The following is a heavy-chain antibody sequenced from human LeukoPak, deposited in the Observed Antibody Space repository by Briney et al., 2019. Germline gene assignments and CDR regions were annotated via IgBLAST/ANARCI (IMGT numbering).Heavy chain of an antibody. Sequence: SETLSLTCTVSGGSISGYYWSWIRQPAGQGLEWIGRIYTSGTTDYNPSLKSRVIISIDTSKNQFSLKVTSVTAADTAVYYCARDHGYYDILTGYTPNWFDPWGQGTLVTVSS. D-gene: IGHD3-9*01. CDR3: ARDHGYYDILTGYTPNWFDP. J-gene: IGHJ5*02. CDR2: IYTSGTT. CDR1: GGSISGYY. V-gene: IGHV4-4*07.